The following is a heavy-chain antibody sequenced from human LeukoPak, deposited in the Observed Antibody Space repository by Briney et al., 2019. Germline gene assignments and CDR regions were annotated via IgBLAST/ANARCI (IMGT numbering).Heavy chain of an antibody. D-gene: IGHD4-23*01. CDR3: ATTRGTTVVNPFVY. CDR1: GYTFTGYY. Sequence: ASVKVSCKASGYTFTGYYMHWVRQAPGQGLEWMGRINPNSGGTNYAQKFQGRVTMTRDTSISTAYMELSRLRSDDTAVYYCATTRGTTVVNPFVYWGQGTLVTVSS. J-gene: IGHJ4*02. CDR2: INPNSGGT. V-gene: IGHV1-2*06.